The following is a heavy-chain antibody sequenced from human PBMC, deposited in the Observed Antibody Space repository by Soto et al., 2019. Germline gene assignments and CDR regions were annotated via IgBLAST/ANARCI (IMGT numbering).Heavy chain of an antibody. D-gene: IGHD2-15*01. J-gene: IGHJ4*02. CDR1: GFTFSDHY. Sequence: EVQLVXSGGGLVQPGGSLXLSCAASGFTFSDHYMDWVRQAPGKGLEWVGRTKNKANSYTTQYAASVKGRXXXXXDDSXXXXXXXXXXXXXXXXXXXXXXXXXLXGLXGVRXYSRVIDYWGQGTLVTVSS. V-gene: IGHV3-72*01. CDR2: TKNKANSYTT. CDR3: XXXXLXGLXGVRXYSRVIDY.